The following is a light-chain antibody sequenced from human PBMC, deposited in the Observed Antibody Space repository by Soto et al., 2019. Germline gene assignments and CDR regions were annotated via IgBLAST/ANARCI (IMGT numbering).Light chain of an antibody. J-gene: IGKJ5*01. CDR3: QQSYSTPIT. CDR2: AAS. Sequence: DIQMTQSPPSLSASVGDRVTITCRASQSINSYLSWYQQKPGKAPNLLIYAASSLQSGVPSRFSGSGSGTDFTLTISSLQPEDFAAYYCQQSYSTPITFGQGTQLEIK. V-gene: IGKV1-39*01. CDR1: QSINSY.